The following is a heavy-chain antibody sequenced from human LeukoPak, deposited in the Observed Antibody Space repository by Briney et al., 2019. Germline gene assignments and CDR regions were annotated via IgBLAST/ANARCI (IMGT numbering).Heavy chain of an antibody. CDR3: ARSYSGSYPDPFDY. CDR2: IYYSGST. CDR1: GDSISSYY. D-gene: IGHD1-26*01. V-gene: IGHV4-59*01. Sequence: SETLSLTCTVSGDSISSYYWSWIRQPPGKGLEWIRYIYYSGSTNYNTSLKSRVTISVDTSKNQFSQKLSSVTAAGAAVYYCARSYSGSYPDPFDYWGQGTLVTVSS. J-gene: IGHJ4*02.